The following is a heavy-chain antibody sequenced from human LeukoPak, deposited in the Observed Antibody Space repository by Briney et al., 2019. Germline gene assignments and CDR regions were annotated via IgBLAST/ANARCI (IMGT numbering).Heavy chain of an antibody. J-gene: IGHJ4*02. CDR1: GGSISSGGYC. CDR2: IYYSGST. Sequence: SQTLCLTCTVSGGSISSGGYCWSWIRQHPGKGLEWIGYIYYSGSTYYNPSLKSRVTISVDTSKNQFSLKLSSVTAADTAVYYCAAGGSGYYYYWGQGTLVTVSS. D-gene: IGHD3-22*01. V-gene: IGHV4-31*03. CDR3: AAGGSGYYYY.